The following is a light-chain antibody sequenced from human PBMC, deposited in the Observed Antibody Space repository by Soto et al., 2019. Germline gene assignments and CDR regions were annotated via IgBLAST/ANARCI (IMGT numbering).Light chain of an antibody. CDR1: QSVDGTY. CDR3: QHYDSSRT. CDR2: GVS. Sequence: DIVLTQSPGTLSLSPGEGATLSCRASQSVDGTYITWYQQKPGQAPRLLIYGVSGRATGIPDRFSGSGSGTDFTLTINRLEPEDFAVYYCQHYDSSRTFGQGTKVEIK. J-gene: IGKJ1*01. V-gene: IGKV3-20*01.